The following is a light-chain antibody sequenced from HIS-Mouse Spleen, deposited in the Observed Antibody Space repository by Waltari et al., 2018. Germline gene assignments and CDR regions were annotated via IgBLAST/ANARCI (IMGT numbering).Light chain of an antibody. J-gene: IGLJ2*01. CDR3: CSYAGSYTFEVV. CDR1: SSDVGGSNY. CDR2: DVS. Sequence: QSALTQPRSVTGSPGQSVTISCTGTSSDVGGSNYVSWYQQPPGKAPNRMIYDVSKRPSGVPDRFSGSKSGNTASLTISGLQAEDEADYYCCSYAGSYTFEVVFGGGTKLTVL. V-gene: IGLV2-11*01.